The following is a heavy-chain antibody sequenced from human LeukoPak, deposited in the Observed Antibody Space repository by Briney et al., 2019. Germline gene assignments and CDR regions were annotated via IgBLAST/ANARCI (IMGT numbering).Heavy chain of an antibody. J-gene: IGHJ4*02. D-gene: IGHD5-24*01. V-gene: IGHV3-66*01. Sequence: GRSLRLSCAASGFTVSSNYMSWVRQAPGKGLEWVSVIYSGGSTYYADSVKGRFTISRDNSKNTLYLQMNSLRAEDTAVYYCARESRRDGYNLVDYWGQGTLVTVSS. CDR2: IYSGGST. CDR3: ARESRRDGYNLVDY. CDR1: GFTVSSNY.